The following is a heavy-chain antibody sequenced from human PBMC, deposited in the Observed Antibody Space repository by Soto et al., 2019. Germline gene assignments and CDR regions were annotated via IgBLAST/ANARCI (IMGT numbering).Heavy chain of an antibody. D-gene: IGHD4-17*01. V-gene: IGHV3-23*01. J-gene: IGHJ3*02. CDR3: AKDLMTTRGAFDI. CDR1: GFTFSSYF. CDR2: ISDSDGGA. Sequence: GGSLRLSCAASGFTFSSYFMSWVRQAPGKGLGWVSSISDSDGGAYYADSVKGRFTISRDNSKNTLYLQMNSLRAEDTAVYYCAKDLMTTRGAFDIWGQGTMVTVS.